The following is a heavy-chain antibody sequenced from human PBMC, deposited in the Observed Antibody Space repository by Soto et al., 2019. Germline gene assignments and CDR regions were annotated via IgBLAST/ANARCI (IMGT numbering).Heavy chain of an antibody. Sequence: SETLSLTCTVSGGSISSSSYYWGWIRQPPGKGLEWIGSIYYSGSTYYNPSLKSRVTISVDTSKNQFSLKLSSVTAADTAVYYCARQIAVGSYYYYGMDVWGQGTTVTVSS. CDR3: ARQIAVGSYYYYGMDV. V-gene: IGHV4-39*01. CDR2: IYYSGST. CDR1: GGSISSSSYY. D-gene: IGHD6-19*01. J-gene: IGHJ6*02.